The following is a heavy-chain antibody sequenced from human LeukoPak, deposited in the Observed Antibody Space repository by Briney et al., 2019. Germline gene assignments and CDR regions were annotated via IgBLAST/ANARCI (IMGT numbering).Heavy chain of an antibody. V-gene: IGHV3-73*01. D-gene: IGHD1-7*01. CDR3: WSTGTSTTDY. CDR1: GFSFSGST. J-gene: IGHJ4*02. CDR2: IRSKTNNYAT. Sequence: PGGSLRLSCAASGFSFSGSTIHWVRQASGKGLEWTGRIRSKTNNYATIYIESVKGRFTISRDDSKNTAFLQTNSLKTEDTAVYYCWSTGTSTTDYWGQGTLVTVSS.